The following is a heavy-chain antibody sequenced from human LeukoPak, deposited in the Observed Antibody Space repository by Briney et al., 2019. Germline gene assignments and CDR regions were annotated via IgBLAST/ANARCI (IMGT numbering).Heavy chain of an antibody. CDR2: INHSGST. J-gene: IGHJ4*02. CDR1: GGSFSGYY. Sequence: SETLSLTCAVYGGSFSGYYWSWIRQPPGKGLEWIGEINHSGSTNYNPSLKSRVTISVDTSKNQFSLKLSSVTAADTAVYYCARGIAAAGTPLFDYWGQGTLVTVSS. CDR3: ARGIAAAGTPLFDY. V-gene: IGHV4-34*01. D-gene: IGHD6-13*01.